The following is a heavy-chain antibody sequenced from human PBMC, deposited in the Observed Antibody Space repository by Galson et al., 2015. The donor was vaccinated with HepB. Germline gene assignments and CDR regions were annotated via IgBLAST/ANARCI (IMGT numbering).Heavy chain of an antibody. V-gene: IGHV1-69*13. CDR2: IIPIFGTA. D-gene: IGHD4-17*01. CDR1: GGTFNIYA. J-gene: IGHJ4*02. Sequence: SVKVSCKASGGTFNIYALSWVRQAPGQGLEWMGGIIPIFGTANYAQKFQGRVTITADESTSTAYMELSSLTSEDTAVYYCATAEAQFSYLLRKWGQGTLVTVSS. CDR3: ATAEAQFSYLLRK.